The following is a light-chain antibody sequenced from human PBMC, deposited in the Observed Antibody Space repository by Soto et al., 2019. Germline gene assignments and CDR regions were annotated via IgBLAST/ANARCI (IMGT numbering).Light chain of an antibody. J-gene: IGKJ1*01. CDR2: DAS. CDR1: QSVSSSY. Sequence: EVVLTQSPGTLSLSPGERATLSCRASQSVSSSYLAWYQQRPGQAPRLLIYDASSRVTGIPDRFSGSGSGTDFTLTISRLEPEDFAVYYWQQYGSSPRTFGQGTKVEIK. V-gene: IGKV3-20*01. CDR3: QQYGSSPRT.